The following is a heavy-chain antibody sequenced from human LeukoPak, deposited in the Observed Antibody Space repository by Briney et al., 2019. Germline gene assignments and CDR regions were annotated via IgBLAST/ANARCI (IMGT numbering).Heavy chain of an antibody. Sequence: GGSLRLSCAASTLSFSSYTMTWVRQAPGKGLEWVSGISGSGGSTYYADSVRGRFTISRDNSKNMVYLQMNSLRAEDTAVYYCAKPNTGYWAIDSWGQGTLVTASS. CDR3: AKPNTGYWAIDS. D-gene: IGHD1-26*01. V-gene: IGHV3-23*01. CDR1: TLSFSSYT. CDR2: ISGSGGST. J-gene: IGHJ4*02.